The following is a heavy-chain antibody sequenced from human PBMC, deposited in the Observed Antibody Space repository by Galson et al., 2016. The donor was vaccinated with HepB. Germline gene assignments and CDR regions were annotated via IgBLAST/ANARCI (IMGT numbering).Heavy chain of an antibody. D-gene: IGHD3-16*01. CDR3: ARGGLSLDY. Sequence: SLRLSCAASGFTFSAYSMNWVRQAPGKGLEWVSSLSRDSTFIYSADSVKGRFTLSRDNAKNSLYLRMNSLRVDDTAVYYYARGGLSLDYWGQGALVTVSS. CDR1: GFTFSAYS. CDR2: LSRDSTFI. J-gene: IGHJ4*02. V-gene: IGHV3-21*01.